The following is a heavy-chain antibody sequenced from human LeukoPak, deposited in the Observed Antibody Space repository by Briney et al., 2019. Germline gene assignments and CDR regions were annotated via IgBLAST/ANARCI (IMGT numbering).Heavy chain of an antibody. D-gene: IGHD2-15*01. CDR1: GGSFSGYY. CDR2: INHSGST. V-gene: IGHV4-34*01. J-gene: IGHJ4*02. CDR3: ARRPLGYCSGGSCYKPEVDY. Sequence: TSETLSLTCAVYGGSFSGYYWSWIRQPPGKGLEWIGEINHSGSTNYNPSLKSRVTISVDTSKNQFSPKLSSVTAADTAVYYCARRPLGYCSGGSCYKPEVDYWGQGTLVTVSS.